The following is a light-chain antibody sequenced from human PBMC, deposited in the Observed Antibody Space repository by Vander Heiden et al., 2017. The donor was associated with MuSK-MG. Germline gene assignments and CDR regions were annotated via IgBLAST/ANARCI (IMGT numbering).Light chain of an antibody. CDR1: NIGSKS. Sequence: SYVLTQPPSVSVAPGKTARITCGGNNIGSKSVHWYQQKPGQAPVLVVYDDSDWPSGIPERFSGSNSGNTATLTISRVEAGDEADYYCQVWDSSSDHVVFGGGTKLTVL. CDR3: QVWDSSSDHVV. V-gene: IGLV3-21*03. CDR2: DDS. J-gene: IGLJ2*01.